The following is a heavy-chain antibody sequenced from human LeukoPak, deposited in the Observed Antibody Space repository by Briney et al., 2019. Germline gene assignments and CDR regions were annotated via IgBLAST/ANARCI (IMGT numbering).Heavy chain of an antibody. CDR3: ARDRSSGWYYLDY. J-gene: IGHJ4*02. Sequence: SETLSLTCTVSGGSISSSSYYWGWIRQPPGKGLEWIGSIYYSGSTYYNPSLKSRVTISVDTSKNQFSLKLSSVTAADTAVYYCARDRSSGWYYLDYWGQGTLVTVSS. V-gene: IGHV4-39*07. D-gene: IGHD6-19*01. CDR2: IYYSGST. CDR1: GGSISSSSYY.